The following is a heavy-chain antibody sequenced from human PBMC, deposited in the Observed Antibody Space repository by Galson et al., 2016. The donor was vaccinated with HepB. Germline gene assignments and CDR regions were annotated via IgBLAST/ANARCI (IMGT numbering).Heavy chain of an antibody. V-gene: IGHV6-1*01. J-gene: IGHJ5*02. CDR3: ARVRCSTFRCQNWFDP. CDR1: GDSVSSNSAA. Sequence: CAISGDSVSSNSAAWTWIRQSPLRGLEWLGRTYYRSKWYNDYAVSVKSRVSIHPDTSKNQFSLQQNSVTPEDTAVYYCARVRCSTFRCQNWFDPWGQGTLVTVSS. CDR2: TYYRSKWYN. D-gene: IGHD2/OR15-2a*01.